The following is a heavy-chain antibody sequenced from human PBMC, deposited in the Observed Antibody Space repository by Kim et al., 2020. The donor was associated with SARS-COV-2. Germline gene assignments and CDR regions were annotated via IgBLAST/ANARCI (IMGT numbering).Heavy chain of an antibody. Sequence: ASVKVSCKASGYTFTGYDMNWVRQAPGQGLEWMGWINPNSGDTSYAQKFQGRVTMTRDTSISTAYMELSRLRSDDTAVYYCARERHNGSGGYYGLHWCQG. V-gene: IGHV1-2*02. CDR1: GYTFTGYD. CDR3: ARERHNGSGGYYGLH. J-gene: IGHJ1*01. CDR2: INPNSGDT. D-gene: IGHD3-10*01.